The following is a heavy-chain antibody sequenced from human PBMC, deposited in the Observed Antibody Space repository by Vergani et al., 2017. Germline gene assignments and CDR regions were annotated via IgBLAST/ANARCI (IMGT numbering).Heavy chain of an antibody. D-gene: IGHD4-11*01. J-gene: IGHJ4*02. Sequence: QVQLVESGGSVVQPGRSLRLSCAASGFTFSNYGLHWVRQAPGQGLEWVAVISHDGNKKYYVDSVKGRFTISRDNSKNTLYLYMNSLRADDTAVYYCARDLSYSTAWPFFDSRGQGTLVTVSS. CDR2: ISHDGNKK. CDR1: GFTFSNYG. CDR3: ARDLSYSTAWPFFDS. V-gene: IGHV3-30*03.